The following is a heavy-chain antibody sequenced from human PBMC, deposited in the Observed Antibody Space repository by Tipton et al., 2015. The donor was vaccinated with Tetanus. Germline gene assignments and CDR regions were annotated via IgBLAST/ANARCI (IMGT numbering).Heavy chain of an antibody. D-gene: IGHD4-23*01. V-gene: IGHV4-59*01. CDR2: IYYSGST. CDR3: ATMTPVDWYFDL. J-gene: IGHJ2*01. CDR1: GGSISSYF. Sequence: VSGGSISSYFWSWIRQSPGQGLEWIGLIYYSGSTSYNPSLKSRVTISVDTSKNQLSLKLTSVTAADTAVYYCATMTPVDWYFDLWGRGTLFTVSS.